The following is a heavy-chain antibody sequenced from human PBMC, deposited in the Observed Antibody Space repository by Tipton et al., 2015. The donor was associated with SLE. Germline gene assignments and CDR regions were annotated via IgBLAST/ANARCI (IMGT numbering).Heavy chain of an antibody. J-gene: IGHJ1*01. CDR1: GFTFDDYA. D-gene: IGHD6-19*01. V-gene: IGHV3-9*03. CDR2: ISWNSGSI. CDR3: AKGPGSGYSSGYFQH. Sequence: SLRLSCAASGFTFDDYAMHWVRQAPGKGLEWVSGISWNSGSIGYADSVKGRFTISRDNAKNSLYLQMNSLRAEDMALYYCAKGPGSGYSSGYFQHWGQGTLVTVSS.